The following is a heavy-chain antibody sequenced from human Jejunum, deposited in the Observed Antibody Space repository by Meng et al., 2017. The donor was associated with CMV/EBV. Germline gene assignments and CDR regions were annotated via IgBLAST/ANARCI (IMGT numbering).Heavy chain of an antibody. CDR1: GFTFSHYE. D-gene: IGHD1-1*01. CDR3: TRQLDY. Sequence: SLKISCAASGFTFSHYEMNWVRQAPGKGLEWVSYITNSGSTIYYADSVKGRFTISRDNAKNSLYLQMNSLRAEDTAVYYCTRQLDYWGQGTLVTVSS. J-gene: IGHJ4*02. CDR2: ITNSGSTI. V-gene: IGHV3-48*03.